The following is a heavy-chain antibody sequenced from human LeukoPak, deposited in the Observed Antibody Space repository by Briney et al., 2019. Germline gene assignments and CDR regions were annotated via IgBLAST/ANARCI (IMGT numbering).Heavy chain of an antibody. CDR1: GGSISNYY. CDR2: IYSSGDT. J-gene: IGHJ6*03. D-gene: IGHD3-10*01. V-gene: IGHV4-4*07. Sequence: SETLSLTCTVSGGSISNYYWSWIRQPAGKGLEWIGRIYSSGDTNYNPSLKSRVTMSVDTSKIQFSLKLSPVTAADTAVYYCSRAGGSTIVRGVGIYYMDVWGKGTTVTVSS. CDR3: SRAGGSTIVRGVGIYYMDV.